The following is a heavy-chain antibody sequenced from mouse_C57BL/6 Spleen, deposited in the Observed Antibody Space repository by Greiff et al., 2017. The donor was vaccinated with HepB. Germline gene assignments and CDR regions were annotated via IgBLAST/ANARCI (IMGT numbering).Heavy chain of an antibody. Sequence: VKLQQPGAELVKPGASVKLSCKASGYTFTSYWMHWVKQRPGQGLEWIGMIHPNSGSTNYNEKFKSKATLTVDKSSSTAYMQLSSLTSEDSAVYYCASSDGYSFDYWGQGTTLTVSS. J-gene: IGHJ2*01. CDR2: IHPNSGST. D-gene: IGHD2-3*01. CDR3: ASSDGYSFDY. CDR1: GYTFTSYW. V-gene: IGHV1-64*01.